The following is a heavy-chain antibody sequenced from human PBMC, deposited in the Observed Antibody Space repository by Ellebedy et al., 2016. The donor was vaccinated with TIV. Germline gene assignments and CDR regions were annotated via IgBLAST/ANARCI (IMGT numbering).Heavy chain of an antibody. V-gene: IGHV1-46*01. CDR2: INPSGGST. CDR1: GYTFTSFH. CDR3: ARDANDAFDY. Sequence: ASVKVSXXASGYTFTSFHMHWVRQAPGQGFEWMGIINPSGGSTTYAQKFQGRVTMTRDTSTSTVYMELSSLRSEDTAVYYCARDANDAFDYWGQGTLVTVSS. D-gene: IGHD1-1*01. J-gene: IGHJ4*02.